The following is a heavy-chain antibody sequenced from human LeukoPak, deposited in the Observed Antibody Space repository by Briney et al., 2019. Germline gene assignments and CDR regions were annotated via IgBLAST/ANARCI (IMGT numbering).Heavy chain of an antibody. CDR2: LYTTGTT. D-gene: IGHD3-16*01. Sequence: SETLSLTCSVSGASISSCYWSWVRQPAGKRLEWIGRLYTTGTTNYNPSLKSRVTMSVDSSKNQFSLTLTSVTAADTAVYYCVRDGANWAEPNDAFDIWGQGTMVTVSS. CDR1: GASISSCY. J-gene: IGHJ3*02. V-gene: IGHV4-4*07. CDR3: VRDGANWAEPNDAFDI.